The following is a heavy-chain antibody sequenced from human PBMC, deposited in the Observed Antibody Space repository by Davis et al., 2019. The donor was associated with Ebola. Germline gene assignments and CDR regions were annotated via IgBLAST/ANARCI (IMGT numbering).Heavy chain of an antibody. Sequence: GESLKISCAASGFTFSNYAMSWVRQAPGKRLEWVSTITNGGRSTYFADSVKGRFAISRDNSRNTLYLQMNSLRAEDTAVYFCAKQPASLLCFDYWGLGTLVTVSS. CDR2: ITNGGRST. J-gene: IGHJ4*02. CDR3: AKQPASLLCFDY. CDR1: GFTFSNYA. V-gene: IGHV3-23*01. D-gene: IGHD2-2*02.